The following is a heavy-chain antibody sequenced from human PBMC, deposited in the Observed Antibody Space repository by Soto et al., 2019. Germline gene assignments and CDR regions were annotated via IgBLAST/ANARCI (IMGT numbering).Heavy chain of an antibody. CDR1: GSTFSSYG. Sequence: GGSLRLSCAASGSTFSSYGMHWVRQAPGKGLEWVAVIWYDGSNKYYADSVKGRFTISRDNSKNTVYLQMNSLRAEDTAVYYCARSYDILTAFDYWGQGTLVTVSS. J-gene: IGHJ4*02. CDR3: ARSYDILTAFDY. CDR2: IWYDGSNK. D-gene: IGHD3-9*01. V-gene: IGHV3-33*01.